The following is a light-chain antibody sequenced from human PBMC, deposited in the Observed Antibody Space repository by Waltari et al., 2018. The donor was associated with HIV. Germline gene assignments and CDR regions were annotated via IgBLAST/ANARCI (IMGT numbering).Light chain of an antibody. V-gene: IGLV2-14*01. CDR3: SSYTSSSTLAV. CDR2: EVS. J-gene: IGLJ2*01. Sequence: QSALTQPASVSGSPGQSITISCTGTSSDVGGYNHVSWYQHHPGKAPKLLIYEVSNRPSGVSNRFSGSKSGNTASLIISGLQAEDEADYYCSSYTSSSTLAVFGGGTKLTVL. CDR1: SSDVGGYNH.